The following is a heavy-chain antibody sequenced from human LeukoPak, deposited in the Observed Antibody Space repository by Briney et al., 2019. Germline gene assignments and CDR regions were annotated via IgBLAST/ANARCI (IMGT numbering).Heavy chain of an antibody. J-gene: IGHJ4*02. CDR2: RSYDGSNK. CDR3: AREGPGSGSYYFDY. D-gene: IGHD6-19*01. V-gene: IGHV3-30-3*01. CDR1: GFTNSTYA. Sequence: GGSLRLSCAASGFTNSTYAMHLVRQAPGKGLEWVAIRSYDGSNKYYADSVKGRFTISRDNSKNTLYLQMNSLRAEDTAVYYCAREGPGSGSYYFDYWGQGTLVTVSS.